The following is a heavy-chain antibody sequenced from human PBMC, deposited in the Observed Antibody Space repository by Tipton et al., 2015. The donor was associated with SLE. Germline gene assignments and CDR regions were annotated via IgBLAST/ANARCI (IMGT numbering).Heavy chain of an antibody. V-gene: IGHV4-39*01. CDR1: GGSISSSSYY. CDR3: ARRTIFGVVGDY. D-gene: IGHD3-3*01. CDR2: IYYSGST. Sequence: TLSLTCTVSGGSISSSSYYWGWIRQPPGKGLEWIGSIYYSGSTYYNPSLKSRVTLSVDTSKNQFSLKLSSVTAADTAVYYCARRTIFGVVGDYWGQGTLVTVSS. J-gene: IGHJ4*02.